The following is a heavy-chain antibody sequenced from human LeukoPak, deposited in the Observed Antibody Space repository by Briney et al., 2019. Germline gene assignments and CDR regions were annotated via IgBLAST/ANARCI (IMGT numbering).Heavy chain of an antibody. CDR2: ITGNGGST. V-gene: IGHV3-64*01. Sequence: RGSLRLSCAASGFTFSSYAMHWVRQAPGKGLEYVSAITGNGGSTFYANSVKGRFTISRDNSKNTLYLQMGSLRAEDMAVYYCARGDVMVVAATLNYWGQGTKVSVCS. D-gene: IGHD2-15*01. CDR3: ARGDVMVVAATLNY. CDR1: GFTFSSYA. J-gene: IGHJ4*02.